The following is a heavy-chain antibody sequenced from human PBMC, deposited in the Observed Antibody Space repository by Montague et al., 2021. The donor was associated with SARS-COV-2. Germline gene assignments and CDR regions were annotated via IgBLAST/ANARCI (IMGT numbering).Heavy chain of an antibody. J-gene: IGHJ4*02. CDR3: AKDRWGVPGPLDPFDY. D-gene: IGHD3-10*01. CDR1: GFTFSSYA. Sequence: SLRLSCAASGFTFSSYAMSWVRQAPGKGLEWVSTFTGGSGGSTYYANSVKDRFTISRDSSKNTLYLQMNNLRAEDTAVYYCAKDRWGVPGPLDPFDYWGQGTLVTVSS. CDR2: FTGGSGGST. V-gene: IGHV3-23*01.